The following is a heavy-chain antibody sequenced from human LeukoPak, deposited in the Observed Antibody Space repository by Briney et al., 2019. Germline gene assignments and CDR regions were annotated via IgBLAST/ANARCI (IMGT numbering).Heavy chain of an antibody. V-gene: IGHV3-23*01. CDR2: ISGSGGST. CDR1: GFTFSSYA. D-gene: IGHD4/OR15-4a*01. Sequence: GGSLRLSCAASGFTFSSYAMSWVRKAPGKGLEWVSAISGSGGSTYYADSVKGRFTISRDNSKNTLYLQMNSLRAEDTAVYYCANGPVLANFDYWGQGTLVTVSS. J-gene: IGHJ4*02. CDR3: ANGPVLANFDY.